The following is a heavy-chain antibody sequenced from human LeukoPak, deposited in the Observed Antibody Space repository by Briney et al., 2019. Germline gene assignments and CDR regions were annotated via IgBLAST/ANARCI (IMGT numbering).Heavy chain of an antibody. CDR3: ARDDGDYEGSYGMDV. Sequence: SETLSLTCTVSGGSISSYYWSWIRQPAGKGLGWIGRMYTSGSTNYNPSLKSRVTMSVDTSKNQFSLKLSSVTAADTAVYYCARDDGDYEGSYGMDVWGQGTTVTVSS. CDR2: MYTSGST. J-gene: IGHJ6*02. D-gene: IGHD4-17*01. V-gene: IGHV4-4*07. CDR1: GGSISSYY.